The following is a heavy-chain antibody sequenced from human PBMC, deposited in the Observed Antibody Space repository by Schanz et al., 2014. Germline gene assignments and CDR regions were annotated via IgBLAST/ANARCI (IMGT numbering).Heavy chain of an antibody. Sequence: EVQLLESGGGLVRPGGSLRLSCAASGFTFSNYAMSWVRQAPGKGLEWVSGFIVDSGNTYYAGSVKGRFSISRDNSENTLYLQMNSLSADDTAVFYCAKGMGYCSGGTCYDYYYYGLDVWGKGTTVTVSS. V-gene: IGHV3-23*01. D-gene: IGHD2-15*01. CDR1: GFTFSNYA. CDR3: AKGMGYCSGGTCYDYYYYGLDV. CDR2: FIVDSGNT. J-gene: IGHJ6*04.